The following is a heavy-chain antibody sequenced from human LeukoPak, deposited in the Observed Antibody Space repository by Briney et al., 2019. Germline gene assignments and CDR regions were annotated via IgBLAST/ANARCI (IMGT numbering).Heavy chain of an antibody. CDR1: GFTFSSYA. D-gene: IGHD6-6*01. CDR3: ARGIAARPGGIDY. V-gene: IGHV3-64*01. Sequence: PGGSLRLSCAASGFTFSSYAMHWVRQAPGKGLEYVSAISSNGGSTYYANSAKGRFTISRDNSKNTLYLQMGSLRAEDMAVYYCARGIAARPGGIDYWGQGTLVTVSS. J-gene: IGHJ4*02. CDR2: ISSNGGST.